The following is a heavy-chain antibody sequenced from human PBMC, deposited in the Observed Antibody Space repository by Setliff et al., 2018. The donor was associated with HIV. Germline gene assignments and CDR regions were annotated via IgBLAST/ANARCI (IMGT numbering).Heavy chain of an antibody. D-gene: IGHD1-20*01. CDR2: INPSGSST. V-gene: IGHV1-46*03. CDR3: AREARYQDRYYYYMDV. CDR1: GYTFTSYY. Sequence: ASVKVSCKASGYTFTSYYLHWVRQAPGQGLEWMGIINPSGSSTTYAQKFQGRVTMTRDTSASTVYMELSSLRSEDTAVYYCAREARYQDRYYYYMDVWGKGTTVTVSS. J-gene: IGHJ6*03.